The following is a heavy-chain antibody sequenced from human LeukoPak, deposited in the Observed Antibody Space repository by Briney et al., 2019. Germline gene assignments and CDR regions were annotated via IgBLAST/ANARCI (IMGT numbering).Heavy chain of an antibody. CDR3: ARDNTPDYDFWSGYPVFDY. V-gene: IGHV3-48*01. Sequence: GGSLRLSCAASGFTFSSYSMNWDRQAPGKGLEWVSYISSSSSTIYYADSVKGRFTISRDNAKNSLYLQMNSLRAEDTAVYYCARDNTPDYDFWSGYPVFDYWGQGTLVTVSS. D-gene: IGHD3-3*01. CDR2: ISSSSSTI. CDR1: GFTFSSYS. J-gene: IGHJ4*02.